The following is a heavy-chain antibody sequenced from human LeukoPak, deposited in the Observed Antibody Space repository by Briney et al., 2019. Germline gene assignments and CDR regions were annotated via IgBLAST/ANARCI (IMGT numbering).Heavy chain of an antibody. CDR1: HSSINSGYY. J-gene: IGHJ4*02. CDR2: VNQSGST. D-gene: IGHD3-3*01. Sequence: PSETLSLTCTVSHSSINSGYYGGWIRQPPGKGLGWIASVNQSGSTYYNPSLKSGVTISVDTSKNLSSLRLSSVTAADTAVYYCARMNRGSIFGVAISHMDYWGQGTLVTVSS. V-gene: IGHV4-38-2*02. CDR3: ARMNRGSIFGVAISHMDY.